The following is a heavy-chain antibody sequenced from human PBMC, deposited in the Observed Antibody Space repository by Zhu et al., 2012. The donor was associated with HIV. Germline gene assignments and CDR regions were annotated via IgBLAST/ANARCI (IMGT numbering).Heavy chain of an antibody. CDR2: IYYSGST. CDR3: ARDLGGGGDCCNWFDP. J-gene: IGHJ5*02. V-gene: IGHV4-30-4*08. D-gene: IGHD2-21*02. CDR1: GGSISSGDYY. Sequence: QVQLQESGPGLVKPSQTLSLTCTVSGGSISSGDYYWSWIRQPPGKGLEWIGYIYYSGSTYYNPSLKSRVTISVDTSKNQFSLKLSSVTAADTAVYYCARDLGGGGDCCNWFDPWGQGTLVTVSS.